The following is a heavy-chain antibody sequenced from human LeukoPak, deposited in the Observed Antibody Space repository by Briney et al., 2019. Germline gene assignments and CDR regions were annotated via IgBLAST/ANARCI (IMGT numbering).Heavy chain of an antibody. CDR3: ARGVVYGDYEGY. Sequence: GGSLRLSCAASGFTFSSCGMHWVRQAPGKGLEWVAVISYDGSNKYYADSVKGRFTISRDNSKNTLYLQLNSLRAEDTAVYYCARGVVYGDYEGYWGQGTLVSVSS. D-gene: IGHD4-17*01. V-gene: IGHV3-30*03. J-gene: IGHJ4*02. CDR2: ISYDGSNK. CDR1: GFTFSSCG.